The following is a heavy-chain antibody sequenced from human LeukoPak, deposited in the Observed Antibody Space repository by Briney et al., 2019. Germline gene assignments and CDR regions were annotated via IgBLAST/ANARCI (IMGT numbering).Heavy chain of an antibody. V-gene: IGHV3-7*01. CDR3: ASLDYDYVWGSYRYRIPGSDY. D-gene: IGHD3-16*02. J-gene: IGHJ4*02. CDR2: INQDSSVT. CDR1: GFTFSSFW. Sequence: PGGSLRLSCAASGFTFSSFWMIWVRQAPGKGLEWVANINQDSSVTHYVDSVKGRFSISRDNSKNTLYLQMNSLRAGDTAVYYCASLDYDYVWGSYRYRIPGSDYWGQGTLVTVSS.